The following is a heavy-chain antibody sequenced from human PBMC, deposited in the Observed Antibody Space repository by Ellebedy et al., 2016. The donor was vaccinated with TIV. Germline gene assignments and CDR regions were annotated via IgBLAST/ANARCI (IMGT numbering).Heavy chain of an antibody. D-gene: IGHD1-14*01. CDR2: ISGDGSTT. Sequence: GESLKISCAASGFIFSDFYMTCIRQAPGKGLDCVSYISGDGSTTYYADSVKGRFTISRDNAKNSLYLQMNSLRVEDTAIYFCAKDTRFIDHQYNWFAPWGQGTLVTVSS. CDR3: AKDTRFIDHQYNWFAP. CDR1: GFIFSDFY. V-gene: IGHV3-11*01. J-gene: IGHJ5*02.